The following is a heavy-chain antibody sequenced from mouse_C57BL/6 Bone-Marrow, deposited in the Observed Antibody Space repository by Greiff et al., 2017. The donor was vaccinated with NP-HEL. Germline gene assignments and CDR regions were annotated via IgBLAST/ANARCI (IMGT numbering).Heavy chain of an antibody. CDR3: ARYCGGFAY. CDR1: GYTFTSYW. V-gene: IGHV1-55*01. CDR2: IYPGSGST. Sequence: QLQESGAELVKPGASVKMSCKASGYTFTSYWITWVKQRPGQGLEWIGDIYPGSGSTNYNEKFKSKATLTVDTSSSTAYMQLSSLTSEDSAVYYCARYCGGFAYWGQGTLVTVSA. J-gene: IGHJ3*01.